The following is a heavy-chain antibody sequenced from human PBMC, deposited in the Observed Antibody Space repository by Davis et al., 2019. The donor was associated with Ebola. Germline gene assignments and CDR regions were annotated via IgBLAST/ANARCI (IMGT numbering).Heavy chain of an antibody. Sequence: GGSLRLSCAASGFTFSSYWMSWVRQAPGKGLEWVANIKQDGSEKYYVDSVKGRFTISRDNAKNSLYLQMNSLRAEDTAVYYCARVFGGYSSGWPFDYWGQGTLVTVSS. J-gene: IGHJ4*02. CDR2: IKQDGSEK. CDR1: GFTFSSYW. V-gene: IGHV3-7*03. D-gene: IGHD6-19*01. CDR3: ARVFGGYSSGWPFDY.